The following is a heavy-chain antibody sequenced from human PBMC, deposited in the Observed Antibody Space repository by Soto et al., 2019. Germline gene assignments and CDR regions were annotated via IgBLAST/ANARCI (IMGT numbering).Heavy chain of an antibody. CDR2: INADSGDT. Sequence: QAHLVQSGAEVRKPGASVKVSCQALEHTSTIYYIHWVRQARGQGLEWMGWINADSGDTTYAEDSRRRVTFTRDTSTSTFHMELSRLRLDDTAMYFCATRDYDILTGYLHIWGQGTLITVSS. J-gene: IGHJ1*01. V-gene: IGHV1-2*02. D-gene: IGHD3-9*01. CDR3: ATRDYDILTGYLHI. CDR1: EHTSTIYY.